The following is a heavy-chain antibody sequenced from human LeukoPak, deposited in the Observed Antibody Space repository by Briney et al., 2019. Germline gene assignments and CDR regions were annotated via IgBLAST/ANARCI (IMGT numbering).Heavy chain of an antibody. V-gene: IGHV3-74*01. D-gene: IGHD3-22*01. CDR2: INSDESSR. CDR1: GFTFSSYW. CDR3: ARGGDSSGYYFLAD. Sequence: GGSLRLSCAASGFTFSSYWMHWVRQAPGKGLVWVSRINSDESSRSYADSVKGRITISRDNAKNTLYLQMNSLRAEDTAVYYCARGGDSSGYYFLADWGQGILVTVSS. J-gene: IGHJ4*02.